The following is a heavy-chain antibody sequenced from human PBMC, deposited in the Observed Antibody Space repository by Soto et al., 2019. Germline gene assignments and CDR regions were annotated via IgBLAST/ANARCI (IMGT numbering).Heavy chain of an antibody. CDR2: IIPIFGTA. CDR1: GGTFSSYA. V-gene: IGHV1-69*06. D-gene: IGHD3-22*01. Sequence: ASVKVSCKASGGTFSSYAISWVRQAPGQGLEWMGGIIPIFGTANYAQKFQGRVTITADKSTSTAYMELSSLRSEDTAVYYCARGFYYDSSGYPIYFDYWGQGTLVTV. CDR3: ARGFYYDSSGYPIYFDY. J-gene: IGHJ4*02.